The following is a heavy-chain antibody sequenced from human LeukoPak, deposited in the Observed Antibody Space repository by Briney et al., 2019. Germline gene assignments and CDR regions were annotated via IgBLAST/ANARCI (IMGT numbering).Heavy chain of an antibody. J-gene: IGHJ4*02. CDR3: ATEWSAGF. D-gene: IGHD3-3*01. CDR2: ISDDGSNK. CDR1: GFTSSGYG. Sequence: PGRSLRLSCAASGFTSSGYGMHWVRQAPGKGLEGVALISDDGSNKYYADSLKGRFTLSRDNSKNTLYLQMSSLRAEDTAVYYCATEWSAGFWGQGTLVTVSS. V-gene: IGHV3-30*03.